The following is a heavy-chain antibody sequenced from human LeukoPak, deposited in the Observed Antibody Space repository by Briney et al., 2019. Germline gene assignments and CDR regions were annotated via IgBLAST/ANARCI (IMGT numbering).Heavy chain of an antibody. Sequence: SGPTLVKPTQTLTLTCTFSGFSLSTSGVGVGWIRQPPGKALEWLALIFWDDDKRYSPSLKSRLTITKDTSKNQVVITMTNMAPVDTATYYCAYRTTTGNYVRWFDPWGQGTLVTVSS. CDR2: IFWDDDK. V-gene: IGHV2-5*02. D-gene: IGHD4-11*01. J-gene: IGHJ5*02. CDR3: AYRTTTGNYVRWFDP. CDR1: GFSLSTSGVG.